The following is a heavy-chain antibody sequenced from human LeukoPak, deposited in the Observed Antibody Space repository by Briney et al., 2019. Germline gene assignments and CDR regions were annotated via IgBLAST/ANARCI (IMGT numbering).Heavy chain of an antibody. CDR3: ARQGKLWFGELLRHGMDV. CDR2: INHSGST. D-gene: IGHD3-10*01. V-gene: IGHV4-34*01. J-gene: IGHJ6*02. CDR1: GGSFSGYY. Sequence: ASETLSLTCAVYGGSFSGYYWSWIRQPPGKGLEWIGEINHSGSTNYNPSPKSRVTISVDTSKNQFSLKLSSVTAADTAVYYCARQGKLWFGELLRHGMDVWGQGTTVTVSS.